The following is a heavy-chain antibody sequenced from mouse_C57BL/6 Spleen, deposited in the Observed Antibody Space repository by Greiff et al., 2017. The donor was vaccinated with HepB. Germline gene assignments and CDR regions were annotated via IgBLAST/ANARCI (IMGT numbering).Heavy chain of an antibody. J-gene: IGHJ4*01. CDR3: ARWNYYGNYYYAMDY. D-gene: IGHD2-1*01. Sequence: VQLQQSGPELVKPGASVKISCKASGYTFTDYYMNWVKQSHGKSLEWIGDINPNNGGTSYNQKFKGKATLTVDKSSSTAYMELRSLTSEDSAVYYCARWNYYGNYYYAMDYWGQGTSVTVSA. V-gene: IGHV1-26*01. CDR2: INPNNGGT. CDR1: GYTFTDYY.